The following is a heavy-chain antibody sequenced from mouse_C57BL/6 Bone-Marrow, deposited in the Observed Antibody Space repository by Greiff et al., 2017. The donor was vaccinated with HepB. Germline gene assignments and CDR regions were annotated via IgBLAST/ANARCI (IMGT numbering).Heavy chain of an antibody. CDR2: IYPRSGNT. J-gene: IGHJ1*03. Sequence: VQLQQSGAELARPGASVKLSCKASGYTFTSYGISWVKQRTGQGLEWIGEIYPRSGNTYYNEKFKGKATLTADKSSSTAYMELRSLTSGDSAVYFCAKSLYGNYFYWYFDVWGTGTTVTVSS. CDR1: GYTFTSYG. CDR3: AKSLYGNYFYWYFDV. D-gene: IGHD2-1*01. V-gene: IGHV1-81*01.